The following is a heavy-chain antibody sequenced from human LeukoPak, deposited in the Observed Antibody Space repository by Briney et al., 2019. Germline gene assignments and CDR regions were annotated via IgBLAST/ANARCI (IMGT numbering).Heavy chain of an antibody. CDR3: ARDRGSSWYGRSYYFDY. CDR2: IYHSGST. V-gene: IGHV4-4*02. J-gene: IGHJ4*02. Sequence: PSETLSLTCAVSGGSISSSNWWSWVRQPPGKGLEWIGEIYHSGSTNYNPSLKSRVTISVDTSKNQFSLKLSSVTAADTAVYYYARDRGSSWYGRSYYFDYWGQGTLVTVSS. D-gene: IGHD6-13*01. CDR1: GGSISSSNW.